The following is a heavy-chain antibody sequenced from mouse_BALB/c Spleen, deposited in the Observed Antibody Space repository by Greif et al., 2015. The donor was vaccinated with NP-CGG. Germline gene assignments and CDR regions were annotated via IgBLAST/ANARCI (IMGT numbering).Heavy chain of an antibody. CDR1: GFSLTSYG. J-gene: IGHJ4*01. Sequence: VKLMESGPGLVQPSQSLSITCTVSGFSLTSYGVHWVRQSPGKGLEWLGVIWSGGSTDYNAAFISRLSISKDNSKSQVFSKMNSLQANDTAIYYCARSGYYAMDYWGQGTSVTVSS. CDR3: ARSGYYAMDY. V-gene: IGHV2-2*02. CDR2: IWSGGST.